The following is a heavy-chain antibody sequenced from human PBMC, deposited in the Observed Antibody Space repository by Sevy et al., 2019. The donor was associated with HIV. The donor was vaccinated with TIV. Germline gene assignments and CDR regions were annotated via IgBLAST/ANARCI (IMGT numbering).Heavy chain of an antibody. V-gene: IGHV3-7*03. Sequence: GGCLRLSCAASGFTFNNYWMTWVRQAPGKGLEWVANIKQDGSDKYYMESVKGRFNISRDNTKNSRYLQLNSLRAEDTAVYYCARSWDYWGQMGYWGQGTLVTVSS. CDR3: ARSWDYWGQMGY. CDR1: GFTFNNYW. D-gene: IGHD7-27*01. J-gene: IGHJ4*02. CDR2: IKQDGSDK.